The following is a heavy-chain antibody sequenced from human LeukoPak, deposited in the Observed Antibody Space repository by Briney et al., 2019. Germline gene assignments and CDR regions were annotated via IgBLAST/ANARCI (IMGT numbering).Heavy chain of an antibody. J-gene: IGHJ4*02. CDR2: ISSDGGTT. CDR3: ATEHRFVMGNRFDY. Sequence: GGSLRLSCAASGFTFSSYAMYWVRQAPGKGLEFVSAISSDGGTTYYANSVKGRFNISRDNSKNTLYLQMGSLRAEDMAVYYCATEHRFVMGNRFDYWGQGTLVTVS. D-gene: IGHD1-14*01. CDR1: GFTFSSYA. V-gene: IGHV3-64*01.